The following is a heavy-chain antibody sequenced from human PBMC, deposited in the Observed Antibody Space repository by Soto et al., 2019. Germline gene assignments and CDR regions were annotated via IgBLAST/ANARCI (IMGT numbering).Heavy chain of an antibody. V-gene: IGHV1-2*04. CDR1: GYSFTYYH. Sequence: SVKVSCKSSGYSFTYYHIHSVRQAPGQGFEWLGRINPKSGGTSTAQKFQGWVTMTTDTSISTASMEMTRLTSDDTAVYYCARSRLDYRGPMDVWGQGTTVT. D-gene: IGHD4-4*01. CDR3: ARSRLDYRGPMDV. J-gene: IGHJ6*02. CDR2: INPKSGGT.